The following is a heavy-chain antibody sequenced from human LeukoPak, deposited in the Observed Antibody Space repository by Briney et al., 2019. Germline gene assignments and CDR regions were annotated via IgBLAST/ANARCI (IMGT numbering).Heavy chain of an antibody. J-gene: IGHJ4*02. V-gene: IGHV1-2*02. CDR1: GYTFTGYY. CDR2: INPNSGGT. D-gene: IGHD5-18*01. Sequence: ASVKVSCKASGYTFTGYYMHWVRQAPGQGIEWMGWINPNSGGTNYAQKFQGRVTMTRDTSISTAYMELSRLRSDDTAVYYCARGEYSYGYLDFDYWGQGTLVTVSS. CDR3: ARGEYSYGYLDFDY.